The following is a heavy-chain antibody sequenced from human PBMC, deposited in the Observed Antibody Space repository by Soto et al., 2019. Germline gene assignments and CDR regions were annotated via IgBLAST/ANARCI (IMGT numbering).Heavy chain of an antibody. J-gene: IGHJ6*02. V-gene: IGHV5-10-1*01. Sequence: VESLKSSGKRSGYSFTSYWITCVHQMPGKNLKWMGRIYPSDSYTNYSPSFQGHVTISADKSISTAYLQWSSLKASDTAMYYSARRDTAPTDDHPYPMDVAGQGTAVNDSS. CDR2: IYPSDSYT. CDR3: ARRDTAPTDDHPYPMDV. CDR1: GYSFTSYW. D-gene: IGHD4-17*01.